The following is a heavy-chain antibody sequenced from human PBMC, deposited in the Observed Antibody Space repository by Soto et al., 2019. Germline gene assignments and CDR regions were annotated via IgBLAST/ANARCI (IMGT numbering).Heavy chain of an antibody. V-gene: IGHV3-30-3*01. Sequence: QVQLVESGGGVVQPGRSLRLSCAASGFTFSSYAMHWVRQAPGKGLEWVAVISYDGSNKYYADSVKGRFTISRDNSKNTLYLQMNSLSAEHTAVYYCARGLHGYYYDRVWAREAFYIWGRGTMVSVSS. D-gene: IGHD3-22*01. CDR3: ARGLHGYYYDRVWAREAFYI. CDR1: GFTFSSYA. J-gene: IGHJ3*02. CDR2: ISYDGSNK.